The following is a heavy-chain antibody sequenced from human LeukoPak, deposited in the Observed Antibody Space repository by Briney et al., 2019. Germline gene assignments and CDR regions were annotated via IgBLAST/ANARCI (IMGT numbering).Heavy chain of an antibody. D-gene: IGHD6-19*01. CDR2: INPDDSDT. Sequence: GESLKISCKASGYTFTTYWIGWVRQLPGKGLEWMGIINPDDSDTRYSPSFLGEVTISADKTVSTAYLQWSSLKASDTAIYYCARQWLFDYWGQGTLVTVSS. J-gene: IGHJ4*02. V-gene: IGHV5-51*01. CDR3: ARQWLFDY. CDR1: GYTFTTYW.